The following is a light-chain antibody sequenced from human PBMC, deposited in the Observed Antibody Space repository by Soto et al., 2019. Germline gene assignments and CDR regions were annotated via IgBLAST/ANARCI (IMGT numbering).Light chain of an antibody. V-gene: IGKV1-5*03. CDR2: KAS. CDR1: QSISAG. Sequence: DIQMTQSPSTLSASVGDRVTITCRASQSISAGLAWYQQKPGKAPKFLISKASTLATGVPTRFSGSGSGTEFTLTVSSLQPDDFATYFCQQYNTYPLTFGAGTEVEIK. J-gene: IGKJ4*01. CDR3: QQYNTYPLT.